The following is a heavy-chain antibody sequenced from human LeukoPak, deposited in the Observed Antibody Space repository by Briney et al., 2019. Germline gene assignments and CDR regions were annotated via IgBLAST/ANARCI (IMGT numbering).Heavy chain of an antibody. CDR3: AKAPVTTCRGAFCYPFDY. V-gene: IGHV3-23*01. J-gene: IGHJ4*02. CDR2: ISDTGNT. Sequence: GGSLRLSCAASGFTFKSYSMNWVRQAPGKGLEWVSAISDTGNTYHADSVKGRFTISRDSSKNTLFLQMNRLRPEDAAVYYCAKAPVTTCRGAFCYPFDYWGLGTLVTVSS. D-gene: IGHD2-15*01. CDR1: GFTFKSYS.